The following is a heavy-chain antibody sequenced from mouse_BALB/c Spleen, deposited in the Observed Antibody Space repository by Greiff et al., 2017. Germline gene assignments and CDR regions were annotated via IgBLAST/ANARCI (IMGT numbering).Heavy chain of an antibody. V-gene: IGHV5-17*02. CDR2: ISSGSSTI. D-gene: IGHD2-3*01. CDR3: ASDGYYGGDYAMDY. Sequence: EVQVVESGGGLVQPGGSRKLSCAASGFTFSSFGMHWVRQAPEKGLEWVAYISSGSSTIYYADTVKGRFTISRDNPKNTLFLQMTSLRSEDTAMYYCASDGYYGGDYAMDYWGQGTSVTVSS. J-gene: IGHJ4*01. CDR1: GFTFSSFG.